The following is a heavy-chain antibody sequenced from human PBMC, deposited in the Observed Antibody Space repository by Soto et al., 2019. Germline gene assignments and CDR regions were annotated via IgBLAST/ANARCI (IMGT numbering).Heavy chain of an antibody. D-gene: IGHD3-3*01. CDR3: ARARHPRRYDFWSGDQRGDAFDI. Sequence: GGSLRLSCAASRFTFSSYWVSWVRQAPGKGLEWVANIKQDGSEKYYVDSVKGRFTISRDNAKNSLYLQMNSLRAEDTAVYYCARARHPRRYDFWSGDQRGDAFDIWGQGTMVTVSS. CDR2: IKQDGSEK. V-gene: IGHV3-7*01. J-gene: IGHJ3*02. CDR1: RFTFSSYW.